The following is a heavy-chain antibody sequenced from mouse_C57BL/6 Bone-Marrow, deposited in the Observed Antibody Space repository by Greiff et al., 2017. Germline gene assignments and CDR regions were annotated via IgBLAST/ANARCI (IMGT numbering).Heavy chain of an antibody. J-gene: IGHJ1*03. V-gene: IGHV1-62-2*01. Sequence: QVQLQQSGAELVKPGASVKLSCKASGYTFTEYTIHWVKQRSGQGLEWIGWFYPGSGSIKYNEKFKDKATLTADKSSSTVYMELSRLTSEDSAVYCCARHEEGLLRPPWYFDVWGTGTTVTVSS. D-gene: IGHD1-2*01. CDR3: ARHEEGLLRPPWYFDV. CDR2: FYPGSGSI. CDR1: GYTFTEYT.